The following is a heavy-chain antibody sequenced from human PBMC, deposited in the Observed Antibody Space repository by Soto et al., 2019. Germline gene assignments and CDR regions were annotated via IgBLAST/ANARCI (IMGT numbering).Heavy chain of an antibody. V-gene: IGHV4-59*01. CDR3: ARYRGQWAYCGGDCYSPWFDP. D-gene: IGHD2-21*02. Sequence: SETLSLTCTVSGGSISSYYWSWIRQPPGKGLEWIGYIYYSGSTNYNPSLKSRDTISVDTSKNQISLKLSSVTAADSALYYCARYRGQWAYCGGDCYSPWFDPWGQGTLVTVSS. J-gene: IGHJ5*02. CDR1: GGSISSYY. CDR2: IYYSGST.